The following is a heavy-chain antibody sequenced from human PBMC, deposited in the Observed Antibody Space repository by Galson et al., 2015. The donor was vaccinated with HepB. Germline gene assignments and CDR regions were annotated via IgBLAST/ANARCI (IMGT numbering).Heavy chain of an antibody. CDR2: ISNGGTTE. J-gene: IGHJ4*02. CDR3: ARTGGFRATYAVGY. V-gene: IGHV3-48*03. D-gene: IGHD1-26*01. CDR1: KFTFSSYE. Sequence: SLRLSCAASKFTFSSYEMNWVRQASGRGLEWIAYISNGGTTEYYADSVKGRFTISRDNAKNSLYLQMYSLRVEDTAVYYCARTGGFRATYAVGYWGQGTLVTVSP.